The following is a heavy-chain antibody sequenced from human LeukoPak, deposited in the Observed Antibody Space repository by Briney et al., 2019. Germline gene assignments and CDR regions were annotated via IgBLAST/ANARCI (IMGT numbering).Heavy chain of an antibody. Sequence: GGSLRLSCAASGFTFSIYAMSCVRHAPGKALEWVSAISGSGCNTYYADSVKGRFTISRHNYMNTLYLQMNSLRAEDTAVYYCAKPLGYCSSSSCFQYYYYGMDVWGKGTTVTVSS. J-gene: IGHJ6*04. D-gene: IGHD2-2*01. V-gene: IGHV3-23*01. CDR1: GFTFSIYA. CDR3: AKPLGYCSSSSCFQYYYYGMDV. CDR2: ISGSGCNT.